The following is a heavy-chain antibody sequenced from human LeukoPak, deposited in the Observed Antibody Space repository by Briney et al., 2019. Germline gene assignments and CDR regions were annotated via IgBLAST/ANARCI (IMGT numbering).Heavy chain of an antibody. D-gene: IGHD3-22*01. CDR3: ASLVVGRKDHDGFDI. Sequence: GGSLRLSCEASGFTVSSTYMSWVRQASGKGLEWVSVIYSVGNTLYADSVKGRFTISRDSSKNTLFLQMNSLRVEDTAVYYCASLVVGRKDHDGFDIWGQGTMVTVSS. J-gene: IGHJ3*02. V-gene: IGHV3-66*01. CDR1: GFTVSSTY. CDR2: IYSVGNT.